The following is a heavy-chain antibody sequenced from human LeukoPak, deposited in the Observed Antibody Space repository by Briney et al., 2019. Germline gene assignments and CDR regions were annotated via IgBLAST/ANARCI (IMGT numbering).Heavy chain of an antibody. Sequence: GGSLRLSCAASGFTFSIYGMHWVRQAPGKGLEWVAAMSHDGTKKDYADSVKGRFTISRDNSKNTLYLHMNSLRLEDTAVYYCAKKRPGKVAAPTDYWGQGTLVTVSS. V-gene: IGHV3-30*18. CDR1: GFTFSIYG. CDR2: MSHDGTKK. CDR3: AKKRPGKVAAPTDY. D-gene: IGHD6-13*01. J-gene: IGHJ4*02.